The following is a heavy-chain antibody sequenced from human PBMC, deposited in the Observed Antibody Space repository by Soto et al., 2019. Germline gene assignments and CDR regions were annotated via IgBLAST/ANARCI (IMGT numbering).Heavy chain of an antibody. J-gene: IGHJ6*02. V-gene: IGHV1-18*04. Sequence: ASVKVSCKASGYTFTSYSISWVRQAPGQGLEWMGWISAYNGNTNYAQKLQGRVTMTTDTSTSTAYMELRSLRSDDTAVYYCARDDTIFGVVIIGVYYYGMDVWGQGTTVTVSS. CDR1: GYTFTSYS. D-gene: IGHD3-3*01. CDR2: ISAYNGNT. CDR3: ARDDTIFGVVIIGVYYYGMDV.